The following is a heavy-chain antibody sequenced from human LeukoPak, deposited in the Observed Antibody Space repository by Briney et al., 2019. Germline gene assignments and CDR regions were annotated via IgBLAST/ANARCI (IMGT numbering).Heavy chain of an antibody. CDR2: ISAYNGNT. CDR1: GYTFTSYG. D-gene: IGHD3-22*01. CDR3: ARAGPRAYGLYYYDSSGYYPDY. Sequence: ASVKVSCNASGYTFTSYGISWVRQAPGQGLEWMGWISAYNGNTNYAQKLQGRVTMTTDTSTRTAYMELRSLRSDDTAVYYCARAGPRAYGLYYYDSSGYYPDYWGQGTLVTVSS. V-gene: IGHV1-18*01. J-gene: IGHJ4*02.